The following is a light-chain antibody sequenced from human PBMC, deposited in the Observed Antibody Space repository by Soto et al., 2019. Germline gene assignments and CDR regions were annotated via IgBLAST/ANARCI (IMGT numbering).Light chain of an antibody. Sequence: TQTRSALYRSPGKRATHSARFSQSVSSSYLAWYQQTPGQAHRLLIYGASTRATGIPVRFSGSASGTEFTLTISSLQSEDFPVYYCQQDNKCPLTFGQGTKLDIK. CDR1: QSVSSSY. CDR3: QQDNKCPLT. J-gene: IGKJ1*01. V-gene: IGKV3-15*01. CDR2: GAS.